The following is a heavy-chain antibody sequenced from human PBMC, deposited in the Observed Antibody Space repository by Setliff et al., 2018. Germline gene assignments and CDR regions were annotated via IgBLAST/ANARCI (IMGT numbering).Heavy chain of an antibody. J-gene: IGHJ4*02. Sequence: SETLSLTCAVSGGSISSPNWWNWVRQPPGKGLEWIGEIYHSGTTNYNPSLKSRVTMLVDKSRNQFSLRLTSVTAADTAIYYCTRAYSGSHDYWGQGTLVTVSS. CDR2: IYHSGTT. D-gene: IGHD1-26*01. CDR1: GGSISSPNW. V-gene: IGHV4-4*02. CDR3: TRAYSGSHDY.